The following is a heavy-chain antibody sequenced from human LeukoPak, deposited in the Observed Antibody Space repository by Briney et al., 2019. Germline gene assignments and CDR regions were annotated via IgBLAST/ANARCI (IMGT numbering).Heavy chain of an antibody. Sequence: GEALQISCKGSGYSFTSYWIGWGRRMPGKGRGWMGIIYPGDSDTRYSPSFQGQVTISADKSISTAYLQWSSLKASDTAMYYCARIGELPSRFDYWGQGTLVTVSS. CDR2: IYPGDSDT. D-gene: IGHD3-10*01. CDR3: ARIGELPSRFDY. CDR1: GYSFTSYW. J-gene: IGHJ4*02. V-gene: IGHV5-51*01.